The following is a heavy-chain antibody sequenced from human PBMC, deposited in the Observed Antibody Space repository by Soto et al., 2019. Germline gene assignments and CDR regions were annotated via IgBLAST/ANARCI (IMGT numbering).Heavy chain of an antibody. Sequence: EVQLVESGGGLVQPGGSLRLSCVASGFTLSSYSMNWVRQAPGKGLEWVSYISSSSTTIYYADSGKGRFTISRDNSKSPLYLQMNSLRDEDTAVYYCARDRGFYGSGRPFDYWGQGTLVTVSS. CDR2: ISSSSTTI. D-gene: IGHD3-10*01. V-gene: IGHV3-48*02. J-gene: IGHJ4*01. CDR3: ARDRGFYGSGRPFDY. CDR1: GFTLSSYS.